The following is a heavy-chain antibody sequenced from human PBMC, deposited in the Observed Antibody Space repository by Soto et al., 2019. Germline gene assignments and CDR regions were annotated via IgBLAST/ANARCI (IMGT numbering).Heavy chain of an antibody. CDR3: ARRRSVTGPWSASYYFDY. D-gene: IGHD3-3*01. CDR2: IYYTGSS. V-gene: IGHV4-39*01. CDR1: GGSISSYY. Sequence: SETLSLTCTVSGGSISSYYWGWIRQPPGKGLEWIASIYYTGSSYYNPSLKDRVTISVDTSKNQFSLKLSSVTAADTAVYYCARRRSVTGPWSASYYFDYWGQGTLVT. J-gene: IGHJ4*02.